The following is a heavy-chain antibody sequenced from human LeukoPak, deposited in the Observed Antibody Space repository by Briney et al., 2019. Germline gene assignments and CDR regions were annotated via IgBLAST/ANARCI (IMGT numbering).Heavy chain of an antibody. J-gene: IGHJ6*02. CDR2: ISGSGGST. CDR1: GFTFSSYA. D-gene: IGHD2-2*01. CDR3: AKVGVPAAYYYYGMDV. Sequence: GGSLRLSCAASGFTFSSYAMGWVRQAPGKGLEWVSAISGSGGSTYYADSVKGRFTISRDNSKNTLYLQMNSLRAEDTAVYYCAKVGVPAAYYYYGMDVWGQGTTVTVSS. V-gene: IGHV3-23*01.